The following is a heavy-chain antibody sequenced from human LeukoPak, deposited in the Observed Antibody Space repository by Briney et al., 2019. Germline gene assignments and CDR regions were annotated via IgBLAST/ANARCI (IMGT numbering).Heavy chain of an antibody. J-gene: IGHJ4*02. CDR2: ISSTGSYI. V-gene: IGHV3-21*01. CDR1: GFTFSSYT. Sequence: PGGSLRLSCAASGFTFSSYTMNWVRQAPGKGLEWVSSISSTGSYIYYTDSLKGRFTISRDNAKNSMYMQMNSLRAEDTAVYYCARVLSSLRGFAFDYWGQGTLVTVSS. CDR3: ARVLSSLRGFAFDY. D-gene: IGHD6-25*01.